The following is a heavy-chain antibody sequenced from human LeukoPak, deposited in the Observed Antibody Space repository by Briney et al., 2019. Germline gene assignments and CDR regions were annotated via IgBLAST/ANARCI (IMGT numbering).Heavy chain of an antibody. D-gene: IGHD3-10*01. CDR3: ASSDDAFDI. CDR1: GFTFSDYY. CDR2: ISSSGSTI. V-gene: IGHV3-11*04. J-gene: IGHJ3*02. Sequence: PGGSLRLSCAASGFTFSDYYMSWLRQAPGKGLEWVSYISSSGSTIYYADSVKGRFTISRDNAKKSLSLQMNRLRAEDTAVYYCASSDDAFDIWGQGTMVTVSS.